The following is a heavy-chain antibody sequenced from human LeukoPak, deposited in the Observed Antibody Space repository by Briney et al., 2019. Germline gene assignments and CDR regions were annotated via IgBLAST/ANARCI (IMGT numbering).Heavy chain of an antibody. Sequence: GGSLRLSCAASGFTFSSYGMHWVRQAPGKGLEWVAVIWYDGSSKYYADSVKSRFTISRDNSKNTLYLQMNSLRAEDTAVYYCARELGYGGSIDYWGQGTLVTVSS. D-gene: IGHD5-18*01. J-gene: IGHJ4*02. CDR3: ARELGYGGSIDY. V-gene: IGHV3-33*01. CDR2: IWYDGSSK. CDR1: GFTFSSYG.